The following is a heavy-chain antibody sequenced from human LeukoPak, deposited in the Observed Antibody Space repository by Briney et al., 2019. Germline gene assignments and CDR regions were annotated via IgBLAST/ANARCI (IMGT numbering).Heavy chain of an antibody. CDR1: GFTFSSYA. CDR2: ISGSGGST. D-gene: IGHD6-13*01. CDR3: AKGRSSSTTYDAFDI. Sequence: PGGSLRLSCSASGFTFSSYAMSWVRQAPGEGPEWVSAISGSGGSTYYADSVKGRFTISRDNSRNTLYLQMNSLRAEDTAVYYCAKGRSSSTTYDAFDIWGQGTMVTVSS. J-gene: IGHJ3*02. V-gene: IGHV3-23*01.